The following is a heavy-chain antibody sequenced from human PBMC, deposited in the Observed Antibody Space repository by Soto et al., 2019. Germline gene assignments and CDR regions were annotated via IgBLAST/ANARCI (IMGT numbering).Heavy chain of an antibody. Sequence: SETLSLTCTVSGGSISSYYWSWIRQPAGKGLEWIGRIYTSGSTNYNPSLKSRVTMSVDTSKNQFSLKLSSVTAADTAVYYCARDRATTIFGVVRDYYYYGMDVWGQGTTVTVS. V-gene: IGHV4-4*07. CDR1: GGSISSYY. D-gene: IGHD3-3*01. CDR3: ARDRATTIFGVVRDYYYYGMDV. CDR2: IYTSGST. J-gene: IGHJ6*02.